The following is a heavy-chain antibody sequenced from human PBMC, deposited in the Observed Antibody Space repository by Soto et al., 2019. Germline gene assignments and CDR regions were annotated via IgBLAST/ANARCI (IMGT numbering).Heavy chain of an antibody. CDR1: GYSFTSYW. Sequence: PGESLKISCKGSGYSFTSYWISWVRQMPGKGLEWMGRIDPSDSYTNYSPSFQGHVTISADKSISTAYLQWSSLKASDTAMYYCARPYGSSSFYDYWGQGTLVTVSS. D-gene: IGHD6-13*01. CDR3: ARPYGSSSFYDY. V-gene: IGHV5-10-1*01. CDR2: IDPSDSYT. J-gene: IGHJ4*02.